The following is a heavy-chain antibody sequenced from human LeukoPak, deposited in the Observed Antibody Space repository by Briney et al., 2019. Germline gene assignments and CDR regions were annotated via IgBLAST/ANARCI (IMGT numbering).Heavy chain of an antibody. CDR1: GFTFSSYG. CDR2: IWYDGSNK. J-gene: IGHJ4*02. Sequence: PGRSLRLSCAASGFTFSSYGMHWVRQAPGKGLEWVAVIWYDGSNKYYADSVKGRFTISRDNSKNTLYLQMNSLRAEDTAVYYCARDGYYYDSSGYPYYFDYWGQGTLVTVSS. CDR3: ARDGYYYDSSGYPYYFDY. D-gene: IGHD3-22*01. V-gene: IGHV3-30*19.